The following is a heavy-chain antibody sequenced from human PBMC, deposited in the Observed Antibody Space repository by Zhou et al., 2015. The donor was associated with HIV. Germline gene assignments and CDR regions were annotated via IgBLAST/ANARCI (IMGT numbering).Heavy chain of an antibody. CDR1: GGTFSDSD. J-gene: IGHJ4*02. Sequence: QVQLVQSGTEVKKPGSSVKVSCKASGGTFSDSDISWVRQAPGQGLEWMGGIIPMFDIENHAQKFRGRLTLTADKSTGAAYMELRSLRSDDTAVYYCARYCSGGSCYHPDFEYWGQGTLVTVSS. CDR2: IIPMFDIE. CDR3: ARYCSGGSCYHPDFEY. D-gene: IGHD2-15*01. V-gene: IGHV1-69*17.